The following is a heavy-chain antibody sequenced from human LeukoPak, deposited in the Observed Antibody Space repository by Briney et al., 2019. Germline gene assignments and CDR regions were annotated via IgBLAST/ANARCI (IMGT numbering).Heavy chain of an antibody. J-gene: IGHJ6*02. Sequence: ASVKVSCKASAYTFISYGISWVRQAPGQGLEWMGWISSYKGNTNLVQKFQGRVTITADESTGTAYMELSSLRSEDTAVYYCARIYYDSSGYYDGYYYYYGMDVWGQGTTVTVSS. CDR3: ARIYYDSSGYYDGYYYYYGMDV. CDR1: AYTFISYG. CDR2: ISSYKGNT. V-gene: IGHV1-18*01. D-gene: IGHD3-22*01.